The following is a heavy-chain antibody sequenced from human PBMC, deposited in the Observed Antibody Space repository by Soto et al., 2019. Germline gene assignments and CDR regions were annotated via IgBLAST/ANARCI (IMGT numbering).Heavy chain of an antibody. J-gene: IGHJ5*01. D-gene: IGHD5-18*01. CDR1: GYTFTSYY. CDR2: INPSGGST. V-gene: IGHV1-46*01. CDR3: ARIPVDTYVIYWLDP. Sequence: ASVKVSCKASGYTFTSYYMHWVRQAPGQGLEWMGIINPSGGSTSYAQKFQGRVTMTRDTSTSTVYMELSSLRSEDTAVYYCARIPVDTYVIYWLDPWGQGTLVTVSS.